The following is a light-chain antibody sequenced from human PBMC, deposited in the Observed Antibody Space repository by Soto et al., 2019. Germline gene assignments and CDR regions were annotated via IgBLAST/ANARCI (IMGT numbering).Light chain of an antibody. CDR3: QQYHNWPIT. CDR1: QSVSTY. Sequence: EIVLTQSPGTLSLSPVERATLSCRASQSVSTYLAWYQQKPGQAPRLLIYDASTRATGISARFSGSGSGTEFTLTISSLQSEDFAVYYCQQYHNWPITFGQGTRLEIK. J-gene: IGKJ5*01. CDR2: DAS. V-gene: IGKV3-15*01.